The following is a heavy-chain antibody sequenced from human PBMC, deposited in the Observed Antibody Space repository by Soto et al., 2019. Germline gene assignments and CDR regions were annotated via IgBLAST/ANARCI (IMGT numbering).Heavy chain of an antibody. Sequence: QVQLVQSGAEVKKPGASVKVSFKASGFTFSAYYIYWVRQAPGQGLEWIGWINPNSGGTNNAQKFQGRVTMTRDTSTSTVYMELSARIPDDTAVYYCARSLLDEYSSSWRSAYYGMDVWGQGTTVTVSS. CDR3: ARSLLDEYSSSWRSAYYGMDV. V-gene: IGHV1-2*02. CDR2: INPNSGGT. D-gene: IGHD6-13*01. J-gene: IGHJ6*02. CDR1: GFTFSAYY.